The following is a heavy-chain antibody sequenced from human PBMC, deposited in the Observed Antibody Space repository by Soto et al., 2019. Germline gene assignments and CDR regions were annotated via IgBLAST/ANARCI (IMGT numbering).Heavy chain of an antibody. CDR1: GGTFSSYA. J-gene: IGHJ3*02. Sequence: ASVKVSCKASGGTFSSYAISWVRQAPGQGLEWMGGIIPIFGTANYAQKFQGRVTITADESTSTAYMELSSLRSEDTAVYYCAIMSIEASPRPDAFDIWGQGTMVTVSS. V-gene: IGHV1-69*13. CDR3: AIMSIEASPRPDAFDI. D-gene: IGHD6-6*01. CDR2: IIPIFGTA.